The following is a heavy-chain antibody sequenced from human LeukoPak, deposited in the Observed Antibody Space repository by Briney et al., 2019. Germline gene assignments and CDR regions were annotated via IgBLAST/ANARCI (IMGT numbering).Heavy chain of an antibody. CDR1: GGTFNSYA. Sequence: ASVKVSCKASGGTFNSYAISWVRQAPGQGLEWMGGIIPIFGTANYAQKFQGRVTITADESTSTAYMELSSLRSEDTAVYYCARDVSHAFDIWGQGTMVTVSS. V-gene: IGHV1-69*13. CDR3: ARDVSHAFDI. D-gene: IGHD2-8*01. J-gene: IGHJ3*02. CDR2: IIPIFGTA.